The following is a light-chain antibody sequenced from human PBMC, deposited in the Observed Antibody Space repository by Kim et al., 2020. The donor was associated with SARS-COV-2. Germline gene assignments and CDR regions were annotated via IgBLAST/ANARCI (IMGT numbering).Light chain of an antibody. CDR1: KLGDKY. Sequence: SVAQGKTASIICSGDKLGDKYACWYQQKPGQSPVLVIYQDSKRPSGIPERFSGSNSGNTATLTISGTQAMDEADYYCQAWDSSTVVFGGGTQLTVL. CDR3: QAWDSSTVV. CDR2: QDS. J-gene: IGLJ2*01. V-gene: IGLV3-1*01.